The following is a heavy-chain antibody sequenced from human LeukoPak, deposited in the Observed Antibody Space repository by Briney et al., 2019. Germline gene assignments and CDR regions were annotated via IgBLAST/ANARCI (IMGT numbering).Heavy chain of an antibody. CDR3: AREVAAAGKTFDY. V-gene: IGHV1-8*01. D-gene: IGHD6-13*01. CDR1: GYTFTSYD. CDR2: MNPNSGNT. J-gene: IGHJ4*02. Sequence: ASVTVSCTASGYTFTSYDINWVRQATGQGLEWMGWMNPNSGNTGYAQKFQGRVTMTRNTSISTAYMELSSLRSEDTAVYYCAREVAAAGKTFDYWGQGTLVTVSS.